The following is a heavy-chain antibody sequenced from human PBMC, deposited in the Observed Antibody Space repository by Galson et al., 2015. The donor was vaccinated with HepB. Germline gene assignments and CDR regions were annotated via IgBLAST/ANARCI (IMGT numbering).Heavy chain of an antibody. Sequence: SLRLSCAASGFSFSDYAMVWVRQAPGKGLEYVSAITDSGDNAIYTHSVRGRFTMSRDNSRNTLYLEMNSLGADDTAVYYCAKGTLRWCTPNDPCYPLDSWGQGTLVTVSS. D-gene: IGHD2-15*01. J-gene: IGHJ4*02. CDR3: AKGTLRWCTPNDPCYPLDS. V-gene: IGHV3-23*01. CDR1: GFSFSDYA. CDR2: ITDSGDNA.